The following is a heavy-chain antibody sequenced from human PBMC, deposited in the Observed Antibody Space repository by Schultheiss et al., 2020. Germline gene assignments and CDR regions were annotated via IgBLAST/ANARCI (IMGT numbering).Heavy chain of an antibody. CDR1: GFTFTSHD. Sequence: GESLKISCAASGFTFTSHDMSWVRQAPGKGLEWVSAISGSGGSTYYADSVKGRFTISRDNSKNTLYLQMNSLKTEDTAVYYCTTDSPHSSGWACLDYWGQGTLVTVSS. V-gene: IGHV3-23*01. D-gene: IGHD6-19*01. CDR3: TTDSPHSSGWACLDY. J-gene: IGHJ4*02. CDR2: ISGSGGST.